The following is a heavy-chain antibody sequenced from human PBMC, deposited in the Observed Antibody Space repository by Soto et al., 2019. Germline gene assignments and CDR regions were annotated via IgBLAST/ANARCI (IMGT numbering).Heavy chain of an antibody. J-gene: IGHJ4*02. V-gene: IGHV3-30*03. D-gene: IGHD5-12*01. CDR3: ATVGSGGNGYGYFDS. CDR2: ISYDGGNA. CDR1: GFTFSNYA. Sequence: QVQLAESGGGVVQPGRSLRLSCAASGFTFSNYAMHWVRQAPGKGLEWVAIISYDGGNASYADSVKGRFTISRDNSKIMVFLQMSSLRAEATAVYYCATVGSGGNGYGYFDSWGPGTLVTVSS.